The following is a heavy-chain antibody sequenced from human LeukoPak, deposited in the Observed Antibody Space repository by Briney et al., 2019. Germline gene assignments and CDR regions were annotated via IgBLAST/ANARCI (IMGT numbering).Heavy chain of an antibody. CDR1: GGSISSSSHH. J-gene: IGHJ5*02. Sequence: SETLSLTCTFSGGSISSSSHHWGWIRQPPRKGLEWIGSIYYSGRNYYNPSLKSPVTISVETSKNQFSLKLSSVTAADTGVYCCAREGSSYDMFTHYYSRWFDPWGQGALVTVSS. V-gene: IGHV4-39*07. CDR3: AREGSSYDMFTHYYSRWFDP. D-gene: IGHD3-9*01. CDR2: IYYSGRN.